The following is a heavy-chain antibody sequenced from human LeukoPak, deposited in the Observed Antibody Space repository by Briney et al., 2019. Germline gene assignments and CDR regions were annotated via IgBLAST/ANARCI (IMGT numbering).Heavy chain of an antibody. J-gene: IGHJ4*02. V-gene: IGHV3-11*06. Sequence: GGSLRLSCAASGFTFSDYYMSWIRQAPGKGLEWVSYISSSSSYTNYADSVKGRFTISRDNAKNSLYLQMNSLRAEDTAVYYCARDRLDSEFDYWGQGTLVTVSS. CDR2: ISSSSSYT. CDR3: ARDRLDSEFDY. CDR1: GFTFSDYY. D-gene: IGHD2-2*03.